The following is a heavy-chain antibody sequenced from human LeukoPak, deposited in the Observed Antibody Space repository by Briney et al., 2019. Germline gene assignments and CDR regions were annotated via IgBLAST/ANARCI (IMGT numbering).Heavy chain of an antibody. CDR2: IYYSGST. V-gene: IGHV4-59*01. J-gene: IGHJ6*03. CDR1: GGSISDYY. Sequence: SETLSLTCTVSGGSISDYYWNWIRQPPGKGLEWIGYIYYSGSTTYNPSLKSRVTMSVDTAKNQLSLKLRSVTAADTAVYYCARGDFCSKSNCYLRPMDVWGKGTTVTVSS. CDR3: ARGDFCSKSNCYLRPMDV. D-gene: IGHD3-3*01.